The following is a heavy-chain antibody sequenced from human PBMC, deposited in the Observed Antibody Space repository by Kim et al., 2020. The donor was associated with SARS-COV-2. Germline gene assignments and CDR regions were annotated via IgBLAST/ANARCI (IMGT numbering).Heavy chain of an antibody. CDR1: GVSFRSHG. J-gene: IGHJ5*02. D-gene: IGHD2-21*01. CDR2: ISNDGSRK. CDR3: TTVGHLAYCGGKTCYTSWT. Sequence: GGSLRLSCTASGVSFRSHGMHWVRQAPGKGLDWVALISNDGSRKDYADSVKGRFTISRDDSKNTLYLQMDSLRAEDTAVYYCTTVGHLAYCGGKTCYTSWTWGQGTLVTVSS. V-gene: IGHV3-33*05.